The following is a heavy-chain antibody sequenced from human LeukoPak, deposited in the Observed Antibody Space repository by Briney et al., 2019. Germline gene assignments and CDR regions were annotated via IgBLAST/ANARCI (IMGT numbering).Heavy chain of an antibody. D-gene: IGHD6-13*01. J-gene: IGHJ4*02. CDR3: ASFEIAAAGTFNY. CDR1: GFTVSSNY. CDR2: IYSGGST. Sequence: GGSLRLSCAASGFTVSSNYMSWVRQVPGKGLEWVSVIYSGGSTYYADSVKGRFTISRHNSKNTLYLQMNSLRAEDTAVYYCASFEIAAAGTFNYWGQGTLVTVSS. V-gene: IGHV3-53*04.